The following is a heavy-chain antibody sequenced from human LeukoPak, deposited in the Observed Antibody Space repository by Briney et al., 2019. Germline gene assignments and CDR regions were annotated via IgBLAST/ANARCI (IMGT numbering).Heavy chain of an antibody. CDR1: GFSFYENT. CDR3: ARAPGIRYFDWFPLDY. Sequence: PGGSLRLSCAASGFSFYENTMHWVRHAPGEGLGWVSLINWAGGGTFYPHSVRGRFTISRDNAKNSMYLQMHSLSAEATAVYYCARAPGIRYFDWFPLDYWGQGTLVTVSS. D-gene: IGHD3-9*01. V-gene: IGHV3-43*01. CDR2: INWAGGGT. J-gene: IGHJ4*02.